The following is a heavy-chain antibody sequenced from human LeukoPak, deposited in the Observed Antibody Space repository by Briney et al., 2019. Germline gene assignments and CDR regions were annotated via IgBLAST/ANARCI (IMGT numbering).Heavy chain of an antibody. Sequence: GGSLRLSCAASGFTFSKYAMTWVRQAPGKGLEWVSAISSSTLKIYYADSVKGRFTISRDNAKNSLYLQMNSLRAGDTALYYCARADSNIAARRIGFDYWGQGTLVTVSS. V-gene: IGHV3-21*01. J-gene: IGHJ4*02. CDR1: GFTFSKYA. CDR3: ARADSNIAARRIGFDY. CDR2: ISSSTLKI. D-gene: IGHD6-6*01.